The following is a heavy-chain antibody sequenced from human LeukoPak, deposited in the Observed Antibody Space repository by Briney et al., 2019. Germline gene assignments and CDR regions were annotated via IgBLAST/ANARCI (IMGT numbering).Heavy chain of an antibody. Sequence: SETLSLTCTVSGGSIRSYSWNWIRQPAGKGLEWIGRIYTSGSTNYNPSLKSRVTMSVDTSKNQFSLKLSSVTAADTAVYYCARVNSLPDERVFDYWGQGTLVTVSS. J-gene: IGHJ4*02. CDR2: IYTSGST. V-gene: IGHV4-4*07. D-gene: IGHD2/OR15-2a*01. CDR1: GGSIRSYS. CDR3: ARVNSLPDERVFDY.